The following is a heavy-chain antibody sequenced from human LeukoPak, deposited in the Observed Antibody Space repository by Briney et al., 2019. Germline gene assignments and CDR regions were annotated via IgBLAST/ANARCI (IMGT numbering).Heavy chain of an antibody. CDR2: INHSGST. Sequence: KPSETLSLTCAVYGGSFSGYYWSWSRQPAGKGLEWIGEINHSGSTNYNPSLKSRVTISVDTSKNQFSLKLSSVTAADTAVYYCAGGSYYGGYWGQGTLVTVSS. CDR1: GGSFSGYY. CDR3: AGGSYYGGY. V-gene: IGHV4-34*01. J-gene: IGHJ4*02. D-gene: IGHD1-26*01.